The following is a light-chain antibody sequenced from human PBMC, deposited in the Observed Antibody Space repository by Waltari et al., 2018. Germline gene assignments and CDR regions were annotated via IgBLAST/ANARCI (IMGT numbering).Light chain of an antibody. J-gene: IGLJ2*01. V-gene: IGLV2-14*03. CDR2: DVN. Sequence: QSALTQPASVSGSPGQSITISCTGSSSDVGGDDSVSWYEDHPGQAPKVIIYDVNKRPSGVSHRFSGSKSGNTASLTISGLQAEDEATFYCSSQSTNNGVIFGGGTKVTVL. CDR3: SSQSTNNGVI. CDR1: SSDVGGDDS.